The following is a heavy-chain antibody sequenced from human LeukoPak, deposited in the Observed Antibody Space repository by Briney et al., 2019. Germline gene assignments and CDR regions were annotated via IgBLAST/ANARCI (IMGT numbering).Heavy chain of an antibody. J-gene: IGHJ4*02. V-gene: IGHV5-51*01. CDR3: ARQSRDGSKTRGYYFGY. D-gene: IGHD3-10*01. CDR1: GYIFVNYW. CDR2: IYPADSDT. Sequence: GESLKISCQVSGYIFVNYWIGWVRQMPGKRLESMGIIYPADSDTTYSPSFQGQVTISADKSISTVYLQWSSLKASDTAMYYCARQSRDGSKTRGYYFGYWDQGTLVTVSS.